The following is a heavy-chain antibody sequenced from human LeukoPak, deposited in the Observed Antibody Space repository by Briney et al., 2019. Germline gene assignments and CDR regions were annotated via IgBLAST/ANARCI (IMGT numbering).Heavy chain of an antibody. CDR3: AAYYYGSGSDHDAFDI. Sequence: GPSVKVSCKASGYTFTSYDLNWVRQATGQGLEWMGWMNPNSGNTGYAQRFQGRVTITRNTSISTAYMELSSLRSEDTAVYYCAAYYYGSGSDHDAFDIWGQGTMVTVSS. D-gene: IGHD3-10*01. CDR1: GYTFTSYD. J-gene: IGHJ3*02. CDR2: MNPNSGNT. V-gene: IGHV1-8*03.